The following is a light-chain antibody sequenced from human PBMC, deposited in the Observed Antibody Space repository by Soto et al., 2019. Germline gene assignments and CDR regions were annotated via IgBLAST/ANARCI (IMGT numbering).Light chain of an antibody. CDR2: DAS. CDR3: KQYDSYSRP. Sequence: VVAESSTNLSVSPGEGATVSCRASQSVSSHLAWYQHKPGQAPRLLFYDASTRATGIPARFSGSGSGTEFTLTISSLQPEDFAPDYSKQYDSYSRPSGQGT. J-gene: IGKJ1*01. CDR1: QSVSSH. V-gene: IGKV3-15*01.